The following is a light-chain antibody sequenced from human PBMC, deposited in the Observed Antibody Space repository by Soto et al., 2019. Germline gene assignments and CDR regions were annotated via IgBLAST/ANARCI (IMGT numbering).Light chain of an antibody. CDR1: QSVSSY. CDR3: QQRSNWPPLLT. J-gene: IGKJ4*01. CDR2: DAS. V-gene: IGKV3-11*01. Sequence: DIVLTQSPATMSLSPGERTTLSCRASQSVSSYLAWYPQKPGQAPRLLIYDASNRATGIPARFSGSGSGTDFTLTISSLEPEDFAVYYCQQRSNWPPLLTFGGGTKVDI.